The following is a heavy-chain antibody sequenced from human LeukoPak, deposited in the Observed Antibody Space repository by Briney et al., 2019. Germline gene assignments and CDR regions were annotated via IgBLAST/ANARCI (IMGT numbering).Heavy chain of an antibody. J-gene: IGHJ4*02. Sequence: PGGSLRLSCSASGFTFSSYAMHWVRQAPGKSLECVSAISSNGGSTYYGDSVKGRFTNSRDNSKNTLYFQMSSLRAEDTAVYYCVKDGGLYYYDSSGYNYFDYWGQGTLVTVSS. CDR3: VKDGGLYYYDSSGYNYFDY. CDR1: GFTFSSYA. D-gene: IGHD3-22*01. V-gene: IGHV3-64D*06. CDR2: ISSNGGST.